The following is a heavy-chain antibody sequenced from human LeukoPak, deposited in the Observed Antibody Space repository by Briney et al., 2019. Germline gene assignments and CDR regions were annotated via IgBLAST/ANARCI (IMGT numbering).Heavy chain of an antibody. Sequence: ASVKVSCKASGYTFTSYGISWVRQAPGQGLEWMGGFNPNSGGTKYALKFQGRVTMTRDTSIRTAYMELSGLRSDDTAVYYCARTYCGITSCGGYGAFDIWGQGTMVTVSS. CDR2: FNPNSGGT. V-gene: IGHV1-2*02. CDR1: GYTFTSYG. CDR3: ARTYCGITSCGGYGAFDI. D-gene: IGHD2-2*01. J-gene: IGHJ3*02.